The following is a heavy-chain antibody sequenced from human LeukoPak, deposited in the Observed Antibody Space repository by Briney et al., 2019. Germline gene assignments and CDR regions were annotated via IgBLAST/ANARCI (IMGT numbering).Heavy chain of an antibody. CDR1: GFTFSSNY. CDR3: ASGPYYYYGMDV. J-gene: IGHJ6*02. CDR2: IYSGGST. Sequence: PGGSLRLSCAASGFTFSSNYMSWVRQAPGKGLEWVSVIYSGGSTYYADSVKGRFTISRDNSKNTLYLQMNSLRAEDTAVYYCASGPYYYYGMDVWGQGTTVAVSS. V-gene: IGHV3-66*02.